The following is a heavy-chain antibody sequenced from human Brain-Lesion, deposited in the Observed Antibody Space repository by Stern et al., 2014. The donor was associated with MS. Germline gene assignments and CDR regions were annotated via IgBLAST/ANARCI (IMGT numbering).Heavy chain of an antibody. CDR3: ARGESSRYYYYFHY. CDR2: IYYIGST. V-gene: IGHV4-30-4*01. Sequence: MQLVESGPGLVKPSQTLSLTCNVSGDSISSGDNYWSWIRQSPGKGLEWIGYIYYIGSTFYNPSLKSRVTISVDTSQNQFSLRLNSVTAADTAVYFCARGESSRYYYYFHYWGQGTLVTVSS. D-gene: IGHD3-22*01. J-gene: IGHJ4*02. CDR1: GDSISSGDNY.